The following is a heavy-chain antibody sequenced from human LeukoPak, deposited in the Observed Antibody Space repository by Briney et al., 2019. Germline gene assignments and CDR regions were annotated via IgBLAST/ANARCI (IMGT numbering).Heavy chain of an antibody. Sequence: QPGGSLRLSCAASYFSFSIYGIHWVRQAPGKGLEWVAFIRYEGSNKEYADSVKGRFTISRDNPKNTVYLQMNSLTTDDTAVYYCAQRTYYYMDAWGKGTTVTVSS. CDR3: AQRTYYYMDA. V-gene: IGHV3-30*02. CDR2: IRYEGSNK. D-gene: IGHD1-1*01. J-gene: IGHJ6*03. CDR1: YFSFSIYG.